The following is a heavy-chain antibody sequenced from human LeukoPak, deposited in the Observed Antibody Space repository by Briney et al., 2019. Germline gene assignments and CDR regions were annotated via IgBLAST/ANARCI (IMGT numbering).Heavy chain of an antibody. Sequence: GGSLRLSCAASGFTFSSYAMSWVRQAPGKGLEWVSAISGSGGSTYYADSVKGRFTISRGNSKNTLYLQMNSLRAEDTAVYYCARDGFLGPVTAYLDYWGQGTPVTVSS. CDR1: GFTFSSYA. CDR2: ISGSGGST. D-gene: IGHD2-21*02. V-gene: IGHV3-23*01. J-gene: IGHJ4*02. CDR3: ARDGFLGPVTAYLDY.